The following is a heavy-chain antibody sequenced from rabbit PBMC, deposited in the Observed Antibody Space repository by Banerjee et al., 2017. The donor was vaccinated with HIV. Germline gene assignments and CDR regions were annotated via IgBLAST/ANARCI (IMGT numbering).Heavy chain of an antibody. V-gene: IGHV1S40*01. CDR1: GFSLSNNYV. Sequence: QSLQESGGGLFQPGGSLALTCKASGFSLSNNYVMCWVRQAPGKGLEWIACINTSSGNTVYASWAKGRFTISKTSSTTVTLQMTSLTAADTATYFCARGYAGYTGYSYCYGMDLWGPGTLVTVS. D-gene: IGHD7-1*01. J-gene: IGHJ6*01. CDR2: INTSSGNT. CDR3: ARGYAGYTGYSYCYGMDL.